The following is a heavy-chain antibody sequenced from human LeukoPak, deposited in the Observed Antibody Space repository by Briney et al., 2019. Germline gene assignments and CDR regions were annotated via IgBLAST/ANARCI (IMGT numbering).Heavy chain of an antibody. Sequence: TSETLSLTCTVSGGSISSSSYYWGWIRQPPGKGLEWIGSIYYSGSTYYNPSLKSRVTISVDTSKNQFSLKLSSVTAADTAVYYCARPTTGTTHAFDIWGQGTMVTVSS. CDR1: GGSISSSSYY. D-gene: IGHD1-1*01. V-gene: IGHV4-39*07. CDR2: IYYSGST. J-gene: IGHJ3*02. CDR3: ARPTTGTTHAFDI.